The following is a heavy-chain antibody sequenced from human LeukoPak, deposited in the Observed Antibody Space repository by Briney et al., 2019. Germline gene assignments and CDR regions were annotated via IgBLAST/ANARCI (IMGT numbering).Heavy chain of an antibody. Sequence: APVKDCCKASGYTFTGYYMHWVRQAPGQGLEWMGWINPNSGGTNYAQKFQGRVTMTRDTSISTAYMELSRLRSDDTAVYYCARLRIYYDSSGLLRGFDYWGQGTLVTVSS. CDR3: ARLRIYYDSSGLLRGFDY. CDR1: GYTFTGYY. V-gene: IGHV1-2*02. CDR2: INPNSGGT. D-gene: IGHD3-22*01. J-gene: IGHJ4*02.